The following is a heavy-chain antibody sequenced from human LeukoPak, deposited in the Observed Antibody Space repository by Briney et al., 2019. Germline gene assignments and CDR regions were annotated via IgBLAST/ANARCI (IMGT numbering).Heavy chain of an antibody. V-gene: IGHV3-74*03. D-gene: IGHD4-23*01. J-gene: IGHJ1*01. CDR2: TNTDGSST. Sequence: GGSLRLSCAASGFTFSSYWMHWVRQAPGKGLVWVSGTNTDGSSTMYADSVKGRFTIARDNAKDTLYLQMNSLRAEDTAVYYCYGANAEHWGQGTLVTVSS. CDR1: GFTFSSYW. CDR3: YGANAEH.